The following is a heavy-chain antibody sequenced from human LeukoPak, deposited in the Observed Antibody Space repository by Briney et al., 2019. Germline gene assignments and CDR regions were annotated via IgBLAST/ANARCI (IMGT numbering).Heavy chain of an antibody. Sequence: GWSLRLSCAASGFTVSSNYMSWVRQAPGKGQEGVSVIYSGGSTYYADSVKGRFTISRDNSKNTLYLQMNSLRAEDTAVYYCASLGSGSYWAFDYWGQGTLVTVSS. CDR3: ASLGSGSYWAFDY. V-gene: IGHV3-66*01. CDR2: IYSGGST. CDR1: GFTVSSNY. J-gene: IGHJ4*02. D-gene: IGHD1-26*01.